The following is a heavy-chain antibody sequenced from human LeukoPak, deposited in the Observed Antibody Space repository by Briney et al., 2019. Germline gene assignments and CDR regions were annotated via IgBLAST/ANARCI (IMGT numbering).Heavy chain of an antibody. V-gene: IGHV4-59*08. Sequence: SETLSLTCTLSGGSISSYYWSWIRQPPGKGLEWIGYIYYSGSTNYNPSLKSRVTISVDTSKNQFSLKLSSVTAADTAVYYCARHPSVGTGTGDYWGQGTLVTVSS. CDR1: GGSISSYY. J-gene: IGHJ4*02. CDR3: ARHPSVGTGTGDY. D-gene: IGHD1-1*01. CDR2: IYYSGST.